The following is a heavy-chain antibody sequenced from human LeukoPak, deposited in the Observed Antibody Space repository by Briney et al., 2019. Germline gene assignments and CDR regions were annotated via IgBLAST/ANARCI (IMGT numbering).Heavy chain of an antibody. Sequence: PSETLSLTCTVSGGSISTANYYWGWIRQPPGKGLEWIGTIYYTGSTYYNPSLKSRVTISVDTSKNQFSLSLNSVTAADTAVYYCARTKYSSSWYSAFDIWGQGTMVTVSS. CDR3: ARTKYSSSWYSAFDI. CDR1: GGSISTANYY. CDR2: IYYTGST. V-gene: IGHV4-39*01. D-gene: IGHD6-13*01. J-gene: IGHJ3*02.